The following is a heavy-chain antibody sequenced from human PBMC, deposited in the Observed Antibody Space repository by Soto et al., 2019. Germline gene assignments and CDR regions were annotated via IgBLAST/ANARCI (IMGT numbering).Heavy chain of an antibody. CDR3: ARGGVAVVVVPAASSYWYFDL. V-gene: IGHV1-3*01. CDR1: GYTFTSYA. CDR2: INAGNGNT. J-gene: IGHJ2*01. Sequence: QVQLVQSGAEVKKPGASVKVSCKASGYTFTSYAMHWVRQAPGQRLEWMGWINAGNGNTKYSQKFQGRVTITRDTSASTAYMELSSLRSEDTAVYYCARGGVAVVVVPAASSYWYFDLWGRGTLVTVSS. D-gene: IGHD2-2*01.